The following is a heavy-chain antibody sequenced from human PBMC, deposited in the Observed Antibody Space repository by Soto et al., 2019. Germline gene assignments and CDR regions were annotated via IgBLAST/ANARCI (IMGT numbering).Heavy chain of an antibody. J-gene: IGHJ4*02. CDR1: GFIFSNYA. D-gene: IGHD2-21*01. CDR3: ARGRKYCAPTTCFQYFDY. V-gene: IGHV3-23*01. Sequence: EVQLLDSGGGLVQPGGSLRLSCTTSGFIFSNYAMNWVRQAPGKGLERDSVISDNGGSTYYADAVKGRFTITRDYSKTTIYLHMNSLSPEDTAVYYCARGRKYCAPTTCFQYFDYWGQGTLVTVSS. CDR2: ISDNGGST.